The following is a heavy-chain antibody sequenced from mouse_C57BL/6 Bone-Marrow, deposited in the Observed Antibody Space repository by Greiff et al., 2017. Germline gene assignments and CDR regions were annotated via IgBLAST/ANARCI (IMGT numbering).Heavy chain of an antibody. CDR2: IYPGDGDT. CDR1: GYAFSSSW. Sequence: VQLQESGPELVKPGASVKISCKASGYAFSSSWMNWVKQRPGKGLEWIGRIYPGDGDTNYNGKFKGKATLTADKSYSTAYMQLSSLTCEDFAVYCCAVSLLLRGFAYWGQGTLVTVSA. J-gene: IGHJ3*01. D-gene: IGHD1-1*01. V-gene: IGHV1-82*01. CDR3: AVSLLLRGFAY.